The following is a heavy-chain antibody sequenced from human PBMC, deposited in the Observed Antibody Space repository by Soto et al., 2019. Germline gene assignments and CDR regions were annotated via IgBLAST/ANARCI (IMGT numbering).Heavy chain of an antibody. CDR3: ARVGPAHYYDSSGYYSPLDY. CDR2: IILMFGTA. V-gene: IGHV1-69*01. D-gene: IGHD3-22*01. Sequence: QMQLVQSGAEVKKPGSSVKVSCKASGDTFSSYAINWVRQAPGQGLEWMGGIILMFGTANYAQKFKGRVTITAGESTSTVYMELSSLRSEDTAVYYCARVGPAHYYDSSGYYSPLDYWGQGTLVTVSS. J-gene: IGHJ4*02. CDR1: GDTFSSYA.